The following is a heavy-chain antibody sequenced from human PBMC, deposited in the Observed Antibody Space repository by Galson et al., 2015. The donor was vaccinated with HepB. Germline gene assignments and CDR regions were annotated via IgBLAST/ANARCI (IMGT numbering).Heavy chain of an antibody. Sequence: QSGAEVKKPGESLKISCKGSGYSFTNFWIGWVRQMPGKGLEWMGIIYPGDSDTTYSPSFQGQVTISADKSISTAYLQWSSLKASDTAMYYCATSIIPTAKVSYQYYAMDVWGQGTTVTVSS. V-gene: IGHV5-51*01. CDR2: IYPGDSDT. CDR3: ATSIIPTAKVSYQYYAMDV. D-gene: IGHD2-2*01. CDR1: GYSFTNFW. J-gene: IGHJ6*02.